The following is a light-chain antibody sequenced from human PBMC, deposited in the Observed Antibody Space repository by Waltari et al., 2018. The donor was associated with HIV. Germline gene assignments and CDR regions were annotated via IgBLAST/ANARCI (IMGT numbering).Light chain of an antibody. CDR1: SSDVGSYNL. Sequence: QSALTQPRSVSGSPGQSVTISCTGTSSDVGSYNLVSWYPQHPGKAPKVMIYEGSKRPSGVSNRFSGSKSGNTASLTISGLQAEDEADYYCCSYTGSSTRRPYVFGTGTKVTVL. CDR2: EGS. CDR3: CSYTGSSTRRPYV. J-gene: IGLJ1*01. V-gene: IGLV2-23*01.